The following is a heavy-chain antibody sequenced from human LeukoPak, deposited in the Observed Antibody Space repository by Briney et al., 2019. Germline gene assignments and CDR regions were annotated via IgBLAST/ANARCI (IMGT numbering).Heavy chain of an antibody. V-gene: IGHV3-21*01. CDR1: GFTFSSYS. D-gene: IGHD2-2*01. Sequence: GGSLRLSCAASGFTFSSYSMNWVRQAPGKGLEWVSSISSSSSCIYYADSVKGRFTISRDNAKNSLYLQMNSLRAEDTAVYYCARDPEWASVVVPAAIDYWGQGTLVTVSS. CDR3: ARDPEWASVVVPAAIDY. J-gene: IGHJ4*02. CDR2: ISSSSSCI.